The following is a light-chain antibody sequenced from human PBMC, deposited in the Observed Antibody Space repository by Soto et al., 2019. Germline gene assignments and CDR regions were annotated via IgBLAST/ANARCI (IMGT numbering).Light chain of an antibody. V-gene: IGLV1-40*01. CDR2: GNN. CDR1: SSNIGAGYD. Sequence: QSVLTQAPSVSGDPGQRVTISCAGSSSNIGAGYDVHWYQQLPGTAPRLLIFGNNNRPSGVPDRFSGSKSGTSASLAITGLQGEDEADYYSQSYDISLSGYVFGTGTKLTVL. CDR3: QSYDISLSGYV. J-gene: IGLJ1*01.